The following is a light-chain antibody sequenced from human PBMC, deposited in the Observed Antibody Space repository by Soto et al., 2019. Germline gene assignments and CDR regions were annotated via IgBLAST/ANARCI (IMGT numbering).Light chain of an antibody. CDR3: QQYNSYWT. J-gene: IGKJ1*01. V-gene: IGKV1-5*01. CDR2: DAS. CDR1: QSISSW. Sequence: DIQMTQSPSTLSASVGDRVTITCRGSQSISSWLAWYQQKPVKAPKLLIYDASNLETGVPSRFSGSGSGTEFTLTISSLQPDDFATYYCQQYNSYWTFGQGTKVDIK.